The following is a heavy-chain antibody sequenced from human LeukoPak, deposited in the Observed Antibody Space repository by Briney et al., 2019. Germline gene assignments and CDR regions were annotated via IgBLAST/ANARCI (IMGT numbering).Heavy chain of an antibody. V-gene: IGHV1-8*02. D-gene: IGHD3-10*01. CDR2: MNPNSGNA. Sequence: ASVKVSCKASGYTFSTYDINWVRQAPGQGLEWMGWMNPNSGNADYIQKFQGRVTMTRDTSIGTAYMELSSLRSEDTAVYYCARVMAGSDAFDIWGQGTMVTVSS. J-gene: IGHJ3*02. CDR3: ARVMAGSDAFDI. CDR1: GYTFSTYD.